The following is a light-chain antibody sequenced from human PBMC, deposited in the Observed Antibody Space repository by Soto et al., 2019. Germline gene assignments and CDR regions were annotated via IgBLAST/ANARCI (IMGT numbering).Light chain of an antibody. CDR2: GAS. Sequence: IVLTQSPGTLSLSPGERATLSCGASQSVTNNFLDWYQQKPVQAPRLLIYGASSRATGVPDRFSGSGSGTDFPLTISRLEPGDFAVYYCQQYGTPLFTFGPGTKVDSK. V-gene: IGKV3-20*01. CDR3: QQYGTPLFT. CDR1: QSVTNNF. J-gene: IGKJ3*01.